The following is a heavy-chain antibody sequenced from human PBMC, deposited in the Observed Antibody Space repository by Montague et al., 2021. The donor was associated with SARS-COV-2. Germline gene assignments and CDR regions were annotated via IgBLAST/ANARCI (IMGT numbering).Heavy chain of an antibody. CDR3: ARATRSIVVLNWFDP. CDR1: GGSISSGGYY. CDR2: IYYSGST. J-gene: IGHJ5*02. D-gene: IGHD3-22*01. V-gene: IGHV4-31*03. Sequence: TLSLNCTVSGGSISSGGYYWSWIRQHPGKGLEWIGYIYYSGSTYYNPSLKSRVTISVDTSKNQFSLKLSSVTAADTAVYYCARATRSIVVLNWFDPWGQGTLVTVSS.